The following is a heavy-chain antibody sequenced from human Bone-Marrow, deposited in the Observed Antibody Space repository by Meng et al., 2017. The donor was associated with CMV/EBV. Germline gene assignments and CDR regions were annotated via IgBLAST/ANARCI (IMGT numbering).Heavy chain of an antibody. D-gene: IGHD5-18*01. Sequence: GESLKISCAASGFTFSSYSMNWVRQAPGKGLEWVSSISSSSSYIYYADSVKGRFTISRDNAKNSLYLQMNSLRAEDTAVYYCARGGYSYGLHNFDYWGQGTLVTGSS. J-gene: IGHJ4*02. V-gene: IGHV3-21*01. CDR3: ARGGYSYGLHNFDY. CDR2: ISSSSSYI. CDR1: GFTFSSYS.